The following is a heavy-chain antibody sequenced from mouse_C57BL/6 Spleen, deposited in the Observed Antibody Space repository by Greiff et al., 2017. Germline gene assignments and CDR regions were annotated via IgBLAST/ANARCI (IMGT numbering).Heavy chain of an antibody. D-gene: IGHD2-1*01. CDR3: ARHGIYYGNSYYFDD. CDR2: ISSGGSYT. CDR1: GFTFSSYG. V-gene: IGHV5-6*01. J-gene: IGHJ2*01. Sequence: EVHLVESGGDLVKPGGSLKLSCAASGFTFSSYGMSWVRQTPDKRLEWVATISSGGSYTYYPDSVKGRFTISRDNAKNTLYLQMSSLKSEDTAMYYCARHGIYYGNSYYFDDWGHGTTLTVSS.